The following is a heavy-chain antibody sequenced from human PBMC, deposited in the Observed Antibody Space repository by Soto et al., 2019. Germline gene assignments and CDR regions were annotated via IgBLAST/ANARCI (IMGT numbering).Heavy chain of an antibody. V-gene: IGHV1-24*01. CDR3: ATDRRLDFWSGYPPMDV. D-gene: IGHD3-3*01. CDR1: GYSQTDLS. J-gene: IGHJ6*02. CDR2: FDPEDGET. Sequence: ASVKLSCKVSGYSQTDLSMHWVRQAPRKGLEWMGGFDPEDGETIYAQKFQGRVTMTEDTSTDTAYMELSSLRSEDTAVYYCATDRRLDFWSGYPPMDVWGQGTTVTVSS.